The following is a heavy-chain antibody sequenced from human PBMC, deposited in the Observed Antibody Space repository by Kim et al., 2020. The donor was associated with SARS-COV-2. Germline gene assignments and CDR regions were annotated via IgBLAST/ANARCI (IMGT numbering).Heavy chain of an antibody. D-gene: IGHD1-1*01. Sequence: GGSLRLSCEASGFTFSDYYMSWIRQAPGKGLEWISYIITSGNTTYYADSVKGRFTISRDNAKNSLYLQMNNLRAEDTAVYYCAGDLLTRSRTRFAYWGQGTLVTVSS. CDR3: AGDLLTRSRTRFAY. J-gene: IGHJ4*02. V-gene: IGHV3-11*01. CDR1: GFTFSDYY. CDR2: IITSGNTT.